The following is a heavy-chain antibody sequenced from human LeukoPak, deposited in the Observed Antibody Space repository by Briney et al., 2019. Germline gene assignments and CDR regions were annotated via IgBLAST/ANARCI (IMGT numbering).Heavy chain of an antibody. D-gene: IGHD6-19*01. CDR2: INRGGGNT. Sequence: ASVKVSCKASGYTFSSYYIHWLRRAPGQGLEWMGRINRGGGNTDYSQKFQGRVTMIRDASTSTVYMELSSLRFEDTAVYYWARDWGIEGRDIPVAGRSDYYFGLDVWGQGTTVTVSS. J-gene: IGHJ6*02. V-gene: IGHV1-46*01. CDR1: GYTFSSYY. CDR3: ARDWGIEGRDIPVAGRSDYYFGLDV.